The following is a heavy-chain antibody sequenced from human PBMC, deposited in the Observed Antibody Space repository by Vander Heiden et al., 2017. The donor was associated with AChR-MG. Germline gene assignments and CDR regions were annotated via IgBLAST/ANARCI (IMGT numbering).Heavy chain of an antibody. V-gene: IGHV1-2*04. Sequence: QVQLVQSGAEVKKPGASVKVSCKASGYTFTGYYMHWVRQAPGQGLEWMGWINPNSGGTNYAQKFQGWVTMTRDTSISTAYMELSRLRSDDTAVYYCAREVSVSYPSSYYYGMDVWGQGTTVTVSS. CDR3: AREVSVSYPSSYYYGMDV. CDR1: GYTFTGYY. CDR2: INPNSGGT. D-gene: IGHD1-26*01. J-gene: IGHJ6*02.